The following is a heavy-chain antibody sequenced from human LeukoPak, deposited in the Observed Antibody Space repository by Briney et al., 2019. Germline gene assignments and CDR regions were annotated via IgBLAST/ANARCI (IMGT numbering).Heavy chain of an antibody. CDR1: GGSISSYY. J-gene: IGHJ6*02. Sequence: SETLSLTCSVSGGSISSYYWSWIRQPPGKGLEWIGYIYFSGSTNYNPSLKSRVTISVDTSMNQFSLQLSSVTAADTAVYYCARDLCGGGSYCLYYGVDVWGQGTTVTVSS. CDR3: ARDLCGGGSYCLYYGVDV. D-gene: IGHD1-26*01. CDR2: IYFSGST. V-gene: IGHV4-59*01.